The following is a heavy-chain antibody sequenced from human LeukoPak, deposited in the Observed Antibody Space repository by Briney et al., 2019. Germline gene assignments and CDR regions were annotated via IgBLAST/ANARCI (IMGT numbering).Heavy chain of an antibody. CDR2: ISWNSANI. CDR1: GFTFDHYA. CDR3: AKLGVVPATTSFFDH. V-gene: IGHV3-9*01. Sequence: GGSLRLSCAASGFTFDHYAMHWVRQTPGKGLEWVSGISWNSANIWYADSVKGRFIISRDSANNSVYLQMNNLRPEDTAFYYCAKLGVVPATTSFFDHWGQGVLVTVSA. J-gene: IGHJ4*02. D-gene: IGHD2-15*01.